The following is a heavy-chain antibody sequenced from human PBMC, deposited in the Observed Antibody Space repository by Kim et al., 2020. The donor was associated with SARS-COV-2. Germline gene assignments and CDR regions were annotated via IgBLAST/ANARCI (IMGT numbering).Heavy chain of an antibody. V-gene: IGHV3-23*03. Sequence: GGSLRLSCAASGFTFSSYAMSWVRQAPGKGLEWVSVIYSGGSSTYYADSVKGRFTISRDNSKNTLYLQMNSLRAEDTAVYYCARNPNRITMVREPPWFDPWGQGTLVTVSS. J-gene: IGHJ5*02. CDR3: ARNPNRITMVREPPWFDP. D-gene: IGHD3-10*01. CDR1: GFTFSSYA. CDR2: IYSGGSST.